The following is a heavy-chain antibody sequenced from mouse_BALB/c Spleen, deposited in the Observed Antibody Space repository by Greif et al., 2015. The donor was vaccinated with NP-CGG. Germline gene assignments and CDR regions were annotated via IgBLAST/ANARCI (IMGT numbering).Heavy chain of an antibody. CDR2: SNPGSSGI. CDR3: ARKITGSFDY. J-gene: IGHJ2*01. Sequence: VHLVESGAELVRPGTSVKVSCKASGYAFTNYFIEWVKQRPGQGLEWIGVSNPGSSGINYNEKFKGKATLTADKSSSTAYMQLSSLTSDDSAVYFCARKITGSFDYWGQGTTLTVSS. D-gene: IGHD4-1*01. CDR1: GYAFTNYF. V-gene: IGHV1-54*03.